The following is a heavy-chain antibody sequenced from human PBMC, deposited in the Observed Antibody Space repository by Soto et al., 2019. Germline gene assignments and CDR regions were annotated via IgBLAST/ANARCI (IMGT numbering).Heavy chain of an antibody. J-gene: IGHJ4*02. CDR2: INNDATYR. CDR3: GKGDTIFGVVDD. V-gene: IGHV3-11*06. Sequence: XGSLRLSCAGSGFTFSDYFITWIRQAPGKGLEWISYINNDATYRKYADSVKGRFTVSRDNAKNSVFLQMNSLRPEDTALYYCGKGDTIFGVVDDWGQGTLVTVS. CDR1: GFTFSDYF. D-gene: IGHD3-3*01.